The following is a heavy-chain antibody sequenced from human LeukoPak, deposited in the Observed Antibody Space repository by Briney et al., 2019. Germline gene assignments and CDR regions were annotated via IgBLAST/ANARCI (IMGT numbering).Heavy chain of an antibody. D-gene: IGHD4-23*01. V-gene: IGHV4-39*01. CDR3: ARLRTTVVTPDYFDY. CDR2: IYYSGST. CDR1: GGSISSSSYY. J-gene: IGHJ4*02. Sequence: SETLSLTCTVSGGSISSSSYYWGWIRQPPGKGLGWIGSIYYSGSTYYNPSLKSRVTISVDTSKNQFSLKLSSVTAADTAVYYCARLRTTVVTPDYFDYWGQGTLVTVSS.